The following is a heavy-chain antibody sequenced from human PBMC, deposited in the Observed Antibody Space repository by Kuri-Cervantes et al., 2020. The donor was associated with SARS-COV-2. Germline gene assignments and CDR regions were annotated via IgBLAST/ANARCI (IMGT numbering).Heavy chain of an antibody. CDR2: INTNTGNP. CDR3: ANLGYGKPSDAFDI. CDR1: GYTFTSYT. V-gene: IGHV7-4-1*02. J-gene: IGHJ3*02. D-gene: IGHD5-18*01. Sequence: ASVKVSCKASGYTFTSYTMHWVRQAPGQGLEWMGWINTNTGNPTYAQGFTGRFVFSLDTSVSTAYLQISSLKAEDTAVYYCANLGYGKPSDAFDIWGQGTMVTVSS.